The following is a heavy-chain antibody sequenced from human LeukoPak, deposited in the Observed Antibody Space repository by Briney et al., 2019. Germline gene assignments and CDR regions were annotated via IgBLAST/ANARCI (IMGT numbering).Heavy chain of an antibody. V-gene: IGHV1-2*02. D-gene: IGHD1-1*01. CDR2: INPNSGGT. CDR3: ARDLWGGTGIQKTPPTAPFDP. CDR1: GYTFTGYY. J-gene: IGHJ5*02. Sequence: GASVKVSCKASGYTFTGYYMHWVRQAPGQGLEWMGWINPNSGGTNYAQKFQGRVTMTRDTSISTAYMELSRLRSDDTAVYYCARDLWGGTGIQKTPPTAPFDPWGQGTLVTVSS.